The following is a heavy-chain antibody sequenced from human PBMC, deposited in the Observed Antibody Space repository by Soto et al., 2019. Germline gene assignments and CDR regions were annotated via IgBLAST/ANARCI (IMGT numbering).Heavy chain of an antibody. Sequence: QVQLVQSGAEVKKPGSSVKVSCKASGGTFSNYAISWVRQAPGQGLEWMGGIIPIFGTANYAQKFQGRVTTTADESTSTADMELSSLRSEDTAVYYCASERLDIVVVPAAGPHYYYGMDVWGQGTTVTVSS. CDR2: IIPIFGTA. J-gene: IGHJ6*02. D-gene: IGHD2-2*03. V-gene: IGHV1-69*01. CDR3: ASERLDIVVVPAAGPHYYYGMDV. CDR1: GGTFSNYA.